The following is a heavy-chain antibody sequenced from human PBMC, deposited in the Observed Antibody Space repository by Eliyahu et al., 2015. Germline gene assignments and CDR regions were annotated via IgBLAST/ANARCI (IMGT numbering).Heavy chain of an antibody. CDR3: AKDDVTIFFTFDY. D-gene: IGHD3-3*01. V-gene: IGHV3-30*02. CDR1: GFXFSSYG. CDR2: IRYDGSNK. J-gene: IGHJ4*02. Sequence: QVQLVESGGGVVQPGGSLRLSCAASGFXFSSYGMHWVRQAPGKGLGWVAFIRYDGSNKYYADSVKGRFTISRDNSKNTLYLQMNSLRAEDTAVYYCAKDDVTIFFTFDYWGQGTLVTVSS.